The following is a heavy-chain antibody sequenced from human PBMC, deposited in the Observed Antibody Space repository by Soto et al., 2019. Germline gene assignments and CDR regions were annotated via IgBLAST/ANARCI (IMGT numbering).Heavy chain of an antibody. CDR2: VNHSGTT. D-gene: IGHD2-2*01. J-gene: IGHJ4*02. CDR1: GGSFSGYY. CDR3: ARGIGYCSSINCYSSRRVRFDS. V-gene: IGHV4-34*01. Sequence: SETLSLTCAAYGGSFSGYYWTWIRQSPEKGLEWIGEVNHSGTTYYNPSLKTRVTISVHTPKNQFSLKMSSVTAADTAVYYCARGIGYCSSINCYSSRRVRFDSWGQGTLVTVSS.